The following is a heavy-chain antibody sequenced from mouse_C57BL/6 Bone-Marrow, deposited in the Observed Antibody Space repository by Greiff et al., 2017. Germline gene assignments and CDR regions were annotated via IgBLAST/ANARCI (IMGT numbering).Heavy chain of an antibody. CDR2: IHPSDSDT. CDR1: GYTFTSYW. Sequence: QVQLQQPGAELVKPGASVKVSCKASGYTFTSYWMHWVKQRPGQGLEWIGRIHPSDSDTNYNQKFKGKATLTVDKSSSTAYMQLSSLTSEDSAVYYCASPIYPYISNWYCDVGGTGTTVSVSS. J-gene: IGHJ1*03. CDR3: ASPIYPYISNWYCDV. V-gene: IGHV1-74*01. D-gene: IGHD1-3*01.